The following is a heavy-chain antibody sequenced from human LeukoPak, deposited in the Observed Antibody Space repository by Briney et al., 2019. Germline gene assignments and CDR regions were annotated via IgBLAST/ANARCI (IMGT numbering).Heavy chain of an antibody. CDR3: AKSLGPNEIVGDPIDY. V-gene: IGHV3-9*03. CDR1: GFTFDDYA. J-gene: IGHJ4*02. CDR2: ISWNSGSI. Sequence: PGGSLRLSCAASGFTFDDYAMHWVRQVPGKGLEWVSGISWNSGSIGYADSVKGRFTISRDNAKNSLYLQMNSLRAEDMALYYCAKSLGPNEIVGDPIDYWGQGTLVTVSS. D-gene: IGHD1-26*01.